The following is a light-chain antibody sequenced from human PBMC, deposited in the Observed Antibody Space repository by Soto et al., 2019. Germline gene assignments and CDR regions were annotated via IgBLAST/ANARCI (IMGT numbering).Light chain of an antibody. J-gene: IGKJ4*01. Sequence: EIVLTQSPGTLSLSPGERATLSCRASQSVSSSLAWYQQKPGQAPRLLIYGASSRATGIPDRFSGSGSGTDFTLTISRLEPEDFAVYYCQQHGSSPPTFGGGTKVEIK. CDR2: GAS. CDR1: QSVSSS. CDR3: QQHGSSPPT. V-gene: IGKV3-20*01.